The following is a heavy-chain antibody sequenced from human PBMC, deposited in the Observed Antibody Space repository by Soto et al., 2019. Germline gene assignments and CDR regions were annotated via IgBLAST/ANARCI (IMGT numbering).Heavy chain of an antibody. D-gene: IGHD6-19*01. Sequence: ASVKVSCKASGYTFTSYAMHWVRQAPGQRLEWMGGINAGNGNTKYSQKFQGRVTITRDTSASTAYMELSSLRSEDTAVYYCASLPYSSGWYRDVYYYYGMDVWGQGTTVTVSS. CDR1: GYTFTSYA. CDR3: ASLPYSSGWYRDVYYYYGMDV. CDR2: INAGNGNT. V-gene: IGHV1-3*01. J-gene: IGHJ6*02.